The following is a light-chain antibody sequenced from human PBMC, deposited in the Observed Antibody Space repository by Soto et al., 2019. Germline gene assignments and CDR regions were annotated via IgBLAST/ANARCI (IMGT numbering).Light chain of an antibody. Sequence: DIQMTQSPSTLSASVGDRVTITCWASQSISRGLAWYQQKPGKAPKVLIYSASSLQSGVPSRLSGSGYGADLTISISSMQTEDFEVYYCQQYGSYTITFGQGTRLEIK. CDR2: SAS. V-gene: IGKV1-5*01. CDR1: QSISRG. CDR3: QQYGSYTIT. J-gene: IGKJ5*01.